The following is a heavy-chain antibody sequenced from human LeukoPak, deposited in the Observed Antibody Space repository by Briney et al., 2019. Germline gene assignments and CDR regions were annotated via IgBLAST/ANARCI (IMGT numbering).Heavy chain of an antibody. V-gene: IGHV4-61*01. CDR1: GGSVSSGSYY. J-gene: IGHJ4*02. Sequence: SSETLSLTCTVSGGSVSSGSYYWSWIRQPPGKGLEWIGYVYYSGSTNHNTSLKSRVTISVDRSKNQFSLKLSSVTAADTAIYYCARTSGNYPYYFDYWGQGTLVTVSS. CDR3: ARTSGNYPYYFDY. CDR2: VYYSGST. D-gene: IGHD1-26*01.